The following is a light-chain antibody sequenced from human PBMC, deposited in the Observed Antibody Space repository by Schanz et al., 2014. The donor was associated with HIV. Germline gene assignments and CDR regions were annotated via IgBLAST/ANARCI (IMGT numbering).Light chain of an antibody. Sequence: QSALTQPRSVSGSPGQSVTISCTGTSSDVGGYNYVSWYQQHPGKAPKLMIYDVSNRPSGVSNRFSGSKSGNTASLTISGLQAEDEADYYCSSYTSSSIVVFGGGTKLT. CDR2: DVS. CDR3: SSYTSSSIVV. J-gene: IGLJ2*01. V-gene: IGLV2-14*01. CDR1: SSDVGGYNY.